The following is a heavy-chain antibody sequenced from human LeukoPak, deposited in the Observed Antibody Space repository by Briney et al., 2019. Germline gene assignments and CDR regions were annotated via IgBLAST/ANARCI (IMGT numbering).Heavy chain of an antibody. J-gene: IGHJ6*02. CDR3: AKSGAAAQLYYYYGMDV. Sequence: GGSLRLSCAASGFTFSSYAMSWVRQAPGKGLEWVSAISGSGGITYYADSVKGRFTISRDNSKNTLYLQMNSLRAEDTAVYYCAKSGAAAQLYYYYGMDVWGQGTTVTVSS. D-gene: IGHD6-13*01. V-gene: IGHV3-23*01. CDR1: GFTFSSYA. CDR2: ISGSGGIT.